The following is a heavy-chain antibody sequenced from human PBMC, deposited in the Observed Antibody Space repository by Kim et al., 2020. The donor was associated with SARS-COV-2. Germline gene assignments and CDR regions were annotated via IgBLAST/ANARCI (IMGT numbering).Heavy chain of an antibody. D-gene: IGHD6-13*01. J-gene: IGHJ5*02. Sequence: SETLSLTCAVYGGSFSGYYWSWIRQPPGKGLEWIGEINHSGSTNYNPSLKSRVTISVDTSKNQFSLKLSSVTAADTAVYYCARRPSYSSSWYLDKPNWFDPWGQGTLVTVSS. CDR3: ARRPSYSSSWYLDKPNWFDP. CDR2: INHSGST. V-gene: IGHV4-34*01. CDR1: GGSFSGYY.